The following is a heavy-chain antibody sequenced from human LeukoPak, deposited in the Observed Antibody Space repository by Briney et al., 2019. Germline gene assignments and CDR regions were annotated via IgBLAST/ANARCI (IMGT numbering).Heavy chain of an antibody. Sequence: GGSLRLSCVVSGFTVSNNYMSWVRQAPRKGLEWASLIYSGGSTYYADSVKGRFTISRDNAKNTLYLQMNSLRAEDTAVYYCARDAVDTANAVWGQGTTVTVSS. V-gene: IGHV3-66*01. D-gene: IGHD5-18*01. CDR2: IYSGGST. CDR1: GFTVSNNY. CDR3: ARDAVDTANAV. J-gene: IGHJ6*02.